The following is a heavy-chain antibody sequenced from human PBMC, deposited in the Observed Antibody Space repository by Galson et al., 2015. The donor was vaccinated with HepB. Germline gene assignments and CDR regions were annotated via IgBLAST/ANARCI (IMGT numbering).Heavy chain of an antibody. D-gene: IGHD3-10*01. V-gene: IGHV1-24*01. J-gene: IGHJ3*02. CDR2: FDPEDGET. CDR3: AIWFGELLPGGAFDI. CDR1: GYTLTELS. Sequence: SVKVSCKASGYTLTELSMHWVRQAPGKGLEWMGGFDPEDGETIYAQKFQGRVTMTEDTSTDAAYMELSSLRSEDTAVYYCAIWFGELLPGGAFDIWGQGTMVTASS.